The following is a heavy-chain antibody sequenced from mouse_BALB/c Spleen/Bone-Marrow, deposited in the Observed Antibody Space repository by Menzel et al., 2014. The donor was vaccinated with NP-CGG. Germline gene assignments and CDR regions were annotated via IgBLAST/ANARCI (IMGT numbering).Heavy chain of an antibody. V-gene: IGHV14-3*02. D-gene: IGHD1-1*01. CDR2: IDPANGNT. CDR3: ARYYYGTLLDY. Sequence: EVQLQQSGAELVKSGASVKLSCTASGFNTKDTYMHWVKQRPEQGLEWIGRIDPANGNTKYDPKFQGKATITADTSSNTVYLQLSSLTSEDTAVYYCARYYYGTLLDYWGQGTTLTVSS. J-gene: IGHJ2*01. CDR1: GFNTKDTY.